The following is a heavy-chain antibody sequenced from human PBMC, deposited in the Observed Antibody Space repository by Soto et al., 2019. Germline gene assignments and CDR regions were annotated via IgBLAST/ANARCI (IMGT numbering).Heavy chain of an antibody. CDR2: IYYTGST. D-gene: IGHD5-12*01. V-gene: IGHV4-59*01. CDR1: GGSISSYY. J-gene: IGHJ4*02. CDR3: ARGRVGGYDYGDFDS. Sequence: SETLSLTCTVSGGSISSYYWTWIRQSPGKGLEWIGYIYYTGSTNYNPSLKSRVTISVDTSKNQFSLKLSSVTAADTAIYFCARGRVGGYDYGDFDSWGQGTLVTVSS.